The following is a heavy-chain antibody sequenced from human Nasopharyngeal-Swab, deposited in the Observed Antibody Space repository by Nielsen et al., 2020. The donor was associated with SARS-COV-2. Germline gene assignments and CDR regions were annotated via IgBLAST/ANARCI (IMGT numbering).Heavy chain of an antibody. CDR2: IGDKEHNYAT. J-gene: IGHJ4*02. CDR1: GFIFSASA. CDR3: TTDFYFDY. Sequence: GSLKISSAASGFIFSASAIHWVRQASGKGREWVGRIGDKEHNYATTYGASVQGRFTISRDDSKNTAFLQMDGLKTEDTALYYCTTDFYFDYWGQGALVTVSS. V-gene: IGHV3-73*01.